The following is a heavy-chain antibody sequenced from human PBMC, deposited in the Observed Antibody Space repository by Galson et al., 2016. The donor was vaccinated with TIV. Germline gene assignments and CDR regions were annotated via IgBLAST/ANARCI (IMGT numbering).Heavy chain of an antibody. CDR3: AHIRITLIPDAFYI. CDR2: FYWDDDT. CDR1: GFSLSDTGVG. D-gene: IGHD3-22*01. V-gene: IGHV2-5*02. Sequence: CTFSGFSLSDTGVGVGWIRQPPGKALEWLGIFYWDDDTRYSPSLGSRLTITKDTSKNQVVLTVTDMDPVDTGTYFRAHIRITLIPDAFYIWGQGTTVTVSS. J-gene: IGHJ3*02.